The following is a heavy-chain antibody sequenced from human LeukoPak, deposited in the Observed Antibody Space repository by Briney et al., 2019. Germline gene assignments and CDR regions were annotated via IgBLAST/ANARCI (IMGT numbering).Heavy chain of an antibody. Sequence: GGSLRLSCAASGFTFSSYWMSWVRQAPGKGLEWVANIKQDGSEKYYVDSVKGRFTISRDNAKNSLYLQMNNLRVEDTALYYCATTKNPLDYWGQGTLVTVSS. J-gene: IGHJ4*02. CDR1: GFTFSSYW. V-gene: IGHV3-7*01. CDR3: ATTKNPLDY. CDR2: IKQDGSEK. D-gene: IGHD2-2*01.